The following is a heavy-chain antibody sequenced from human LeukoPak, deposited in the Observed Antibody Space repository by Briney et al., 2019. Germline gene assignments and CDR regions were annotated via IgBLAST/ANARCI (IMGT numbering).Heavy chain of an antibody. Sequence: PGGSLRLSCAASGFAVSSNYMSWVRQAPGKGLEWVSVIYSGGSTYYADSVKGRFTISRDNSKNTLYLQMNSLRAEDTAVYYCASSSYSSGWWEDVAFDIWGQGTMVAVSS. J-gene: IGHJ3*02. CDR2: IYSGGST. CDR1: GFAVSSNY. CDR3: ASSSYSSGWWEDVAFDI. V-gene: IGHV3-66*01. D-gene: IGHD6-19*01.